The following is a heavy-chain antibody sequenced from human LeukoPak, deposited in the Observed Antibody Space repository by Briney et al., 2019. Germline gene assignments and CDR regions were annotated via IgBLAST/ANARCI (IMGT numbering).Heavy chain of an antibody. J-gene: IGHJ3*02. Sequence: PGGSLRLSCAASGFTFSGYSMNWVRQAPGKGLEWVSSIRSSSYYIYYADSVKGRFTISRDNAKNSLYLQMNSLRAEDTAVYYCAKDLGGTYYGDAFYIWGEGTMVTVSS. CDR1: GFTFSGYS. CDR3: AKDLGGTYYGDAFYI. CDR2: IRSSSYYI. D-gene: IGHD1-26*01. V-gene: IGHV3-21*01.